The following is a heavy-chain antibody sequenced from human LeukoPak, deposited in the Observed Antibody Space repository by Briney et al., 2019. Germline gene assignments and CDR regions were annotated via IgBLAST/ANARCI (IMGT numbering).Heavy chain of an antibody. Sequence: SETLSLTCSVSGGSITTYYWNWIRQPPGKGLEWIGYIYYSGSTNYNPSLKSRVTISVDTSKNQFSLKLSSVTAADTAVYYCARDSSGFMPFDPWGQGTLVTVSS. CDR3: ARDSSGFMPFDP. V-gene: IGHV4-59*01. J-gene: IGHJ5*02. D-gene: IGHD6-19*01. CDR1: GGSITTYY. CDR2: IYYSGST.